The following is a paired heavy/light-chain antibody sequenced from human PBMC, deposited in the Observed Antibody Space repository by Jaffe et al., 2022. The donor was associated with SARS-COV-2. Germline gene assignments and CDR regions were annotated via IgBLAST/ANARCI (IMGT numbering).Heavy chain of an antibody. J-gene: IGHJ5*02. Sequence: QVQLQESGPGLVKPSQTLSLTCTVSGGSISSDNYYWSWVRQPAGKGLEYIGRIYTSGATNYNPSLKSRVTMSLDTSRNQLSLKLSSVTAADTAMYYCARVASGYNWFDPWGQGTLVTVSS. D-gene: IGHD3-10*01. CDR3: ARVASGYNWFDP. CDR1: GGSISSDNYY. V-gene: IGHV4-61*02. CDR2: IYTSGAT.
Light chain of an antibody. V-gene: IGKV1-39*01. CDR3: QQSYSVPLT. Sequence: DIQMTQSPSSLSASVGDRVTITCRASQSVNNYVNWYQQKPGKAPKVLIYAASSLQSGVPSRFSGSGSGTDSTLTISSLQPEDFATYFCQQSYSVPLTFGGGTRVEIK. J-gene: IGKJ4*01. CDR2: AAS. CDR1: QSVNNY.